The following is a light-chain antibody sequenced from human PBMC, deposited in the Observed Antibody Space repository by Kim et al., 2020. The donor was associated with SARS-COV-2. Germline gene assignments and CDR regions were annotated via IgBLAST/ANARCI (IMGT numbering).Light chain of an antibody. V-gene: IGKV3-11*01. CDR2: DAA. J-gene: IGKJ1*01. Sequence: WSPRERATLSGRASQSVSTFLAWYQKNRGQVPRLLLFDAANGALGNPARFRGSGSGKDCPLTIRSLEPEDFAVYYCQKRTKWRWSFGQGTKVDIK. CDR1: QSVSTF. CDR3: QKRTKWRWS.